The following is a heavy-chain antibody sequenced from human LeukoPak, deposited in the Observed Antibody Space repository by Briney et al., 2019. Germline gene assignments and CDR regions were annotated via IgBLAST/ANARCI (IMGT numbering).Heavy chain of an antibody. J-gene: IGHJ4*02. CDR2: ISYDGSNQ. V-gene: IGHV3-30*18. CDR1: GFPFSKYG. CDR3: ANLYGGLYDY. D-gene: IGHD4-23*01. Sequence: PGGSLRLSCAASGFPFSKYGMHWVRQAPGKGLEWVAVISYDGSNQYYTDSVKGRFIISRGNSENTLYLRMNSLRAEDTAVYYCANLYGGLYDYWGQGTLVTVSS.